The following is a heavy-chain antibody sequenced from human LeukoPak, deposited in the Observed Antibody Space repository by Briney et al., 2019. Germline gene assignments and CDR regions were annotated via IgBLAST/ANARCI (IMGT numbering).Heavy chain of an antibody. Sequence: GGSLRLSCAASGFTFSSYGMHWVRQAPGKGLEWVAFIRYDGSNKYYADSVKGRFTISRDNSKNTLFLRMNRLRPEDAAVYYCAKAPVTTCRGAFCYPFDYWGLGTLVTVSS. CDR3: AKAPVTTCRGAFCYPFDY. V-gene: IGHV3-30*02. D-gene: IGHD2-15*01. CDR2: IRYDGSNK. CDR1: GFTFSSYG. J-gene: IGHJ4*02.